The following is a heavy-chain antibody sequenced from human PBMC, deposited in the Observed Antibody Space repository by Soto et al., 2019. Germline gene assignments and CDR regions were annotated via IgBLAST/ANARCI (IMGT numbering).Heavy chain of an antibody. CDR3: AKVDYSWSYFDY. D-gene: IGHD1-26*01. CDR1: GFTFSSYG. J-gene: IGHJ4*02. CDR2: ISYDGSNK. Sequence: QVQLVESGGGVVQPGRSLRLSCAASGFTFSSYGMHWVRQAPGKGLEWVAVISYDGSNKYYADSVKGRFTISRDNSKNTLYLQMNSLRAEDTAVYYCAKVDYSWSYFDYWGQGTLVTVSS. V-gene: IGHV3-30*18.